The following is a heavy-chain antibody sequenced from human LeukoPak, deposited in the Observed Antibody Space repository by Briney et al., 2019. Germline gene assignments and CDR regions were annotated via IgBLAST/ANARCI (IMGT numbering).Heavy chain of an antibody. Sequence: PSETLSLTCTVSGGSISSGGYYWSWIRQHPGKGLEWIGYICYSGSTYYNPSLKSRVTISVDTSKNQFSLKLSSVTAADTAVYYCARGTADCSSTSCYLDYWGQGTLVTVSS. J-gene: IGHJ4*02. V-gene: IGHV4-31*03. CDR2: ICYSGST. CDR3: ARGTADCSSTSCYLDY. CDR1: GGSISSGGYY. D-gene: IGHD2-2*01.